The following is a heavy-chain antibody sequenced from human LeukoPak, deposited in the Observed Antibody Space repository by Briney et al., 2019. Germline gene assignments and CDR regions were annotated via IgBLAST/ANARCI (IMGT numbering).Heavy chain of an antibody. J-gene: IGHJ4*02. CDR3: ARRSSTVTHDTYYFDY. Sequence: GGSLRLSCAASGFTFSSYDMHWVRQATGKGLEWVSDIGTAGDPYYPGSVKGRFTISRDNSKNTLYLQMNSLRAEDTAVYYCARRSSTVTHDTYYFDYWGQGTLVTVSS. CDR1: GFTFSSYD. D-gene: IGHD4-17*01. V-gene: IGHV3-13*05. CDR2: IGTAGDP.